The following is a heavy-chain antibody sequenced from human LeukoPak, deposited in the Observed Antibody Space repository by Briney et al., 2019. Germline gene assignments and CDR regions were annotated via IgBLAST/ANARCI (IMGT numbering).Heavy chain of an antibody. Sequence: KSSQTLSLTCTVSGGSISSGGYSWSWIRQHPGKGLEWIGYIYYSGSTYYNPSLKSRVTISVDTSKNQFSLKLSSVTAADTAVYYCARERGGSPYYFDYWGQGTLVTVSS. V-gene: IGHV4-31*03. D-gene: IGHD1-26*01. CDR1: GGSISSGGYS. J-gene: IGHJ4*02. CDR2: IYYSGST. CDR3: ARERGGSPYYFDY.